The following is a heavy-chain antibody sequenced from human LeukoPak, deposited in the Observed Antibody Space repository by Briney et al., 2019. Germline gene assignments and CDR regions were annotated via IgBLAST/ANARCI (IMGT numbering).Heavy chain of an antibody. D-gene: IGHD6-13*01. Sequence: GGSLRLSCVASGFTFRSYPMTWVRQVPGKGLEWVASLTGSGQTTQYADFVRGRFTISRDNSKNTLYLQMNSLRAEDTAVYYCAKTRPLDSSSWSHGDYWGQGTLVTVSS. J-gene: IGHJ4*02. CDR1: GFTFRSYP. CDR3: AKTRPLDSSSWSHGDY. CDR2: LTGSGQTT. V-gene: IGHV3-23*01.